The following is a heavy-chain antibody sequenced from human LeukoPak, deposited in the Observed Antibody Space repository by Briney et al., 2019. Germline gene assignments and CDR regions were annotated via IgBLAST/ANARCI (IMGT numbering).Heavy chain of an antibody. V-gene: IGHV1-69*13. CDR3: ARSPENWNPGHSGWFDH. CDR1: GGTFSSYA. D-gene: IGHD1-1*01. Sequence: SVKVSCKASGGTFSSYAISWVRQAPGQGLEWMGGIIPIFGTANYAQKFQGRVTITADESTSTAYMELSSLRSEDTAVYYCARSPENWNPGHSGWFDHWGQGTLITVSS. J-gene: IGHJ5*02. CDR2: IIPIFGTA.